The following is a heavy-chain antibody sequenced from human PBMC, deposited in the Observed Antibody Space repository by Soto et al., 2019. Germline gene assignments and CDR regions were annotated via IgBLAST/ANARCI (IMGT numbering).Heavy chain of an antibody. J-gene: IGHJ3*02. D-gene: IGHD4-17*01. CDR1: GGSISSYY. CDR2: IYHTGST. V-gene: IGHV4-59*08. CDR3: ARPFSTVTTDAFNI. Sequence: SETLSLTCTVSGGSISSYYWSWIRQPPGKGLEWIGYIYHTGSTNYNPSLQSRVAISVDTSKNQFSLKLSSVTAADTAVYYCARPFSTVTTDAFNIWGQGTMVTVSS.